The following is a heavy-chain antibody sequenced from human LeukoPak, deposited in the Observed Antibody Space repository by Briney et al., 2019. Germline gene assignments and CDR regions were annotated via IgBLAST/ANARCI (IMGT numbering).Heavy chain of an antibody. Sequence: GESLHIYLRHLGYSFIKQQIGLLLQLPGKGLEWMGIIYPEDSDTRYSPSFQGQVSLSADKSTITAYLQWGSLKASDTAIYYCAKQYDYNYSVFDPWGQGTLVTVSS. V-gene: IGHV5-51*01. CDR3: AKQYDYNYSVFDP. CDR1: GYSFIKQQ. J-gene: IGHJ5*02. CDR2: IYPEDSDT. D-gene: IGHD5/OR15-5a*01.